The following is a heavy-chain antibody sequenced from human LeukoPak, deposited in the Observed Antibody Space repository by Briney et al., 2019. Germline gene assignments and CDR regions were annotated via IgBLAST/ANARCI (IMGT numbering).Heavy chain of an antibody. CDR2: IKQDGSEK. V-gene: IGHV3-7*01. J-gene: IGHJ4*02. D-gene: IGHD3-10*01. CDR3: ARGLYYGSGSSIFDY. CDR1: GFTFSNAW. Sequence: GGSLRLSCAASGFTFSNAWMSWVRQAPGKGLEWVANIKQDGSEKYYVDSVKGRFTISRDNAKNSLYLQMNSLRAEDTAVYYCARGLYYGSGSSIFDYWGQGTLVTVSS.